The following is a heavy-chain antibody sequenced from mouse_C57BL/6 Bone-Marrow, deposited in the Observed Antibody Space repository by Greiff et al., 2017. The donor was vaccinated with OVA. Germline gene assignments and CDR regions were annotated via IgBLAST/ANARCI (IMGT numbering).Heavy chain of an antibody. CDR1: GFNIKDDY. J-gene: IGHJ4*01. CDR3: TYSYDGSCQDAMDY. Sequence: EVQLQQSGAELVRPGASVKLSCTASGFNIKDDYMHWVKQRPEQGLEWIGWIDPENGDTEYASKFQGKATITADTSSNTAYLQLSSLTSEDTAVYYCTYSYDGSCQDAMDYWGQGTSVTVSS. D-gene: IGHD2-3*01. CDR2: IDPENGDT. V-gene: IGHV14-4*01.